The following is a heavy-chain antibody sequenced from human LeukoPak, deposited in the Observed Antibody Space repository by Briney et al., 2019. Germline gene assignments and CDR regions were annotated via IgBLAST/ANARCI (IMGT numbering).Heavy chain of an antibody. CDR3: AKKVVVGATSPYSDFQD. Sequence: GGSLRLSCAGTGFTLSSYAVNWVRQAPGKGLEWVSVISGSGGSTHYAGSVKGRFSISRDNSKNTLYLQMNSLRAEDTALYYCAKKVVVGATSPYSDFQDWGQGTLVTVSS. V-gene: IGHV3-23*01. J-gene: IGHJ1*01. D-gene: IGHD1-26*01. CDR2: ISGSGGST. CDR1: GFTLSSYA.